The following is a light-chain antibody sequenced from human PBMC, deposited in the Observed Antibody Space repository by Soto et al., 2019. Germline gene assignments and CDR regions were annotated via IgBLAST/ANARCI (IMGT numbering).Light chain of an antibody. CDR2: GVS. J-gene: IGKJ5*01. CDR3: HHYGTSPT. CDR1: QSVSSY. V-gene: IGKV3-20*01. Sequence: EIRLTQSPATLSLYTGERATLSCRASQSVSSYLAWYQQKPGQAPRLLIYGVSSRATDIPDRFSGSGSGTDFTLTISRLEPADFAVYFCHHYGTSPTFGQGTRLEIK.